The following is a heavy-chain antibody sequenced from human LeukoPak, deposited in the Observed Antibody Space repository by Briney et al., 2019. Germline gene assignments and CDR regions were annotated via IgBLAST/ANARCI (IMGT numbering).Heavy chain of an antibody. CDR2: VYYSGST. CDR1: GGSFSGYY. V-gene: IGHV4-34*01. D-gene: IGHD5-24*01. Sequence: SETLSLTCAVYGGSFSGYYWSWIRQSPGKGLEWFGCVYYSGSTYYNPSLKSRVTISVDTSKNQFSLKLTSVTAADTAVYYCARPYLPATRFDYWGQGTLVTVSS. J-gene: IGHJ4*02. CDR3: ARPYLPATRFDY.